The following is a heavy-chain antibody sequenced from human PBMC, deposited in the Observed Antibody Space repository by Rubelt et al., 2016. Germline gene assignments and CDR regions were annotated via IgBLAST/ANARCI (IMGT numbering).Heavy chain of an antibody. CDR2: INNDGSST. CDR1: GFTFSSYS. V-gene: IGHV3-74*02. Sequence: EVQLVESGGGLIQPGGSLRLSCAASGFTFSSYSMHWVRQAPGKGLVWVSRINNDGSSTSYADFVKGRFTISRDNAKNRVYLQMNSLRAEDTAVYFCAGVRSGSYGYWYFDLWGRGTLVTVSS. CDR3: AGVRSGSYGYWYFDL. D-gene: IGHD1-26*01. J-gene: IGHJ2*01.